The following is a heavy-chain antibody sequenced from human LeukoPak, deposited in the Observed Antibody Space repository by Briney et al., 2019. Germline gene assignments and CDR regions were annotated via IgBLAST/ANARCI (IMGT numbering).Heavy chain of an antibody. Sequence: SSETLSLTCTVSGGSISSYYWSWIRQPPGKGLEWIGYIYTSGSTNYNPSLKSRVTISVDTSKNQFSLKLSSVTAADTAVYYCARRNGDYEGWFDPWGQGTLVTVSS. V-gene: IGHV4-4*09. D-gene: IGHD4-17*01. CDR1: GGSISSYY. CDR3: ARRNGDYEGWFDP. J-gene: IGHJ5*02. CDR2: IYTSGST.